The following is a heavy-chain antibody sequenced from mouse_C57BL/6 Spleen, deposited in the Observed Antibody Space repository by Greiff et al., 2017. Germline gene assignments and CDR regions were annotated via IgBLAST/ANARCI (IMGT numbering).Heavy chain of an antibody. D-gene: IGHD2-5*01. J-gene: IGHJ3*01. CDR2: IYPGKSDT. Sequence: VQLQQSGTVLARPGASVKMSCKTSGYTFTSYWMHWVKQRPGQGLEWIGAIYPGKSDTSYNQKFKGKAKLTAVTSASTAYMELSSLTNEDSAVYYCTRKKSNQTWNWFAYWGQGTLVTVSA. CDR3: TRKKSNQTWNWFAY. V-gene: IGHV1-5*01. CDR1: GYTFTSYW.